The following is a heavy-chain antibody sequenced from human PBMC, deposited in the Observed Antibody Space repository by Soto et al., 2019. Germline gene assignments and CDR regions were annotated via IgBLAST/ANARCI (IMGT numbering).Heavy chain of an antibody. Sequence: SETLSLTCAVYGGSFSGYYWSWIRQPPGKGLEWIGEINHSGSTNYNPSLKSRVTISVDTSKNQFSLKLSSVTAADTAVYYCARGPVVVVPAAMRYYYGMDVWGQGTTVTVSS. V-gene: IGHV4-34*01. CDR1: GGSFSGYY. J-gene: IGHJ6*02. CDR3: ARGPVVVVPAAMRYYYGMDV. CDR2: INHSGST. D-gene: IGHD2-2*01.